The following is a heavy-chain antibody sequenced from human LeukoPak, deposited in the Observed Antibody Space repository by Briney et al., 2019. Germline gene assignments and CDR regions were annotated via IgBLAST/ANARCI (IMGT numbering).Heavy chain of an antibody. J-gene: IGHJ3*02. CDR2: ISSSSYI. Sequence: PGGSLRLSCAASGFTFSSYSMNWVRQAPGKGLEWVSSISSSSYIYYADSVKGRFTISRDNAKNSLYLQMNSPRAEDTAVYYCARDYQLRHAFDIWGQGTMVTVSS. CDR1: GFTFSSYS. CDR3: ARDYQLRHAFDI. V-gene: IGHV3-21*01. D-gene: IGHD2-2*01.